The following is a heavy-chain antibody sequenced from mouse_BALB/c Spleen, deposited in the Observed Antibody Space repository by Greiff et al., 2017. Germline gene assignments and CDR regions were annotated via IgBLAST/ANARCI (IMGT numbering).Heavy chain of an antibody. CDR3: ARGGALYLDY. CDR1: GFNIKDYY. Sequence: EVQLQQSGAELVRSGASVKLSCTASGFNIKDYYMHWVKQRPEQGLEWIGWIDPENGDTEYAPKFQGKATMTADTSSNTAYLQLSSLTSEDTAVYFCARGGALYLDYGGQGTTLTVSS. V-gene: IGHV14-4*02. CDR2: IDPENGDT. J-gene: IGHJ2*01.